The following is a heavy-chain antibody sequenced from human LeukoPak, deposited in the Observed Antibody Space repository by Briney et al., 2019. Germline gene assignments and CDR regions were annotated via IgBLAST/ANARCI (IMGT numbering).Heavy chain of an antibody. CDR3: ARQGVGATSRLDY. CDR2: IYYSGST. D-gene: IGHD1-26*01. Sequence: SETLSLTCTVSGGSISNSNYYWGWIRQPPGKGLEWSGSIYYSGSTYYNPSLKSRVTISVDTSKNQFSLKLSSVTAAYTAVYYCARQGVGATSRLDYWGQGTLVTVSS. J-gene: IGHJ4*02. V-gene: IGHV4-39*01. CDR1: GGSISNSNYY.